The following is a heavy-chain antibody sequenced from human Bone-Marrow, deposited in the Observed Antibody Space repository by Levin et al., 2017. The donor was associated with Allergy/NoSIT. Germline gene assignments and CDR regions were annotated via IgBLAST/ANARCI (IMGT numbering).Heavy chain of an antibody. Sequence: KLGESLKISCKGSGYNFADYWIGWVRQMPGKGLEWMGIIYPGDSDTRYSSSFQGQVTISADKSIGTANLQWSSLKASDTAMYYCARLRGHHSSRARIWGQGTMVTVSS. V-gene: IGHV5-51*01. CDR1: GYNFADYW. D-gene: IGHD6-13*01. CDR3: ARLRGHHSSRARI. J-gene: IGHJ3*02. CDR2: IYPGDSDT.